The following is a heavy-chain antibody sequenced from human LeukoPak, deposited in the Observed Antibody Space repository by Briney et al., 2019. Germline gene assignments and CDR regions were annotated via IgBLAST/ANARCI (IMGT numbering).Heavy chain of an antibody. Sequence: GGSLRLSCAASGFTFDDNTMHWVRQAPGKGLEWVSLITWDGDSTYYADSVKGRFTISRDNGKNSLYLQMNSLRTEDTALYYCAKDFGYCSGGSCPAFDYWGQGTRVTVSS. CDR3: AKDFGYCSGGSCPAFDY. V-gene: IGHV3-43*01. CDR1: GFTFDDNT. D-gene: IGHD2-15*01. J-gene: IGHJ4*02. CDR2: ITWDGDST.